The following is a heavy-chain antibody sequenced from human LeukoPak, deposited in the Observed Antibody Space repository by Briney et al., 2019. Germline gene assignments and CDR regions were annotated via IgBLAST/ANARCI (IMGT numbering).Heavy chain of an antibody. Sequence: PSETLSLTCTVSGGSISSYYWNWIRQPPGKGLEWIGYIYYSGSSNYNPSLKSRVTISADTSKNQFSLKLSSVTAADTAVYYCARVPRSYYYYYYMDVWGKGTTVTVSS. V-gene: IGHV4-59*01. J-gene: IGHJ6*03. CDR3: ARVPRSYYYYYYMDV. CDR1: GGSISSYY. CDR2: IYYSGSS.